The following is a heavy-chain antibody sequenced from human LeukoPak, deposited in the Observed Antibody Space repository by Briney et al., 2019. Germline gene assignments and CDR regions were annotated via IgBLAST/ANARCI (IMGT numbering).Heavy chain of an antibody. J-gene: IGHJ3*02. V-gene: IGHV3-48*02. CDR3: ARRITMIVVAHDAFDI. Sequence: PGGSLRLSCAASGFTFSSYSMNWVRQAPGKGLEWVSYISSSSSTIYYADSVKGRFTISRDNAKNSLYLQVNSLRDEDTAVYYCARRITMIVVAHDAFDIWGQGTMVTVSS. CDR2: ISSSSSTI. CDR1: GFTFSSYS. D-gene: IGHD3-22*01.